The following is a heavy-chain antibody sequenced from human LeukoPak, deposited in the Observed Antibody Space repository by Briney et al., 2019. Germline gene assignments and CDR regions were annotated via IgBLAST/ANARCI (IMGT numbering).Heavy chain of an antibody. CDR1: GYTFTDYY. D-gene: IGHD5-12*01. V-gene: IGHV1-2*02. J-gene: IGHJ6*02. CDR3: ATDLPHQIRHIDGWLRPPNYYYGMDV. Sequence: ASVKVSCKASGYTFTDYYIHWVRQAPGQGLEWMGWINPNSGGTKSAQKFQGRVTMTRDTSISTGYMELSRLRSDDTALYYCATDLPHQIRHIDGWLRPPNYYYGMDVWGQGTTVTVSS. CDR2: INPNSGGT.